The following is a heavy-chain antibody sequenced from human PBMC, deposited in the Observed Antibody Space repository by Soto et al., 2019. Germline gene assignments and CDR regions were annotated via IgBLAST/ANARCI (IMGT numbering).Heavy chain of an antibody. V-gene: IGHV3-7*03. CDR2: IKQDESDK. D-gene: IGHD3-16*02. Sequence: VGSLRLSCAASGFTFNIYGMHWVRQAPDKGLEWVANIKQDESDKYYVDSVKGRLTISRDNAKNALYLQMNSLRVEDTAVYYCAAYCYTMTCTHFHEYSWGQGTQVTVSS. CDR3: AAYCYTMTCTHFHEYS. J-gene: IGHJ5*02. CDR1: GFTFNIYG.